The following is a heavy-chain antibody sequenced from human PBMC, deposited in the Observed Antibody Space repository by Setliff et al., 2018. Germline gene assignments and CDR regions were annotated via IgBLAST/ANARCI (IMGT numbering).Heavy chain of an antibody. V-gene: IGHV1-46*01. CDR1: GYTFTSYY. CDR2: INPSGGST. J-gene: IGHJ4*02. D-gene: IGHD3-22*01. CDR3: ARDRVNYDSRGPHRVFDY. Sequence: ASVKVSCKASGYTFTSYYMHWVRQAPGQGLEWMGIINPSGGSTSYAQKFQGRVTMTRDTSTSTVYMELSSLRSEDTAVYYCARDRVNYDSRGPHRVFDYWGQGTLVTVSS.